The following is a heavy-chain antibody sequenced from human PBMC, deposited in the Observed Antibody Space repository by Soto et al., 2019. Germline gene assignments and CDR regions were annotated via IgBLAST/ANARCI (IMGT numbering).Heavy chain of an antibody. V-gene: IGHV3-73*01. Sequence: GGSLRLFCAASGFTFSGSAMHWVRQASGKGLEWVGRIRSKANSYATAYAASVKGRFTISRDDSKNTAYLQMNSLKTEDTAVYYCTRASTVVADFDYWGQGTLVTVSS. D-gene: IGHD2-15*01. CDR3: TRASTVVADFDY. J-gene: IGHJ4*02. CDR1: GFTFSGSA. CDR2: IRSKANSYAT.